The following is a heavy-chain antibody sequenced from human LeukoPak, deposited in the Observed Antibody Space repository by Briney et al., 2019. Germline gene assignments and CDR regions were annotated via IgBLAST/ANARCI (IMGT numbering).Heavy chain of an antibody. CDR1: GYTFTGYY. Sequence: GASVKVSCKASGYTFTGYYMHCVRQAPGQGLEWMGWINPNSGGTNYAQKFQGRVTMTRDTSISTAYMELSRLRSDDTAVYYCARVNIVVVPAAIWGFDYWGQGTLVTVSS. CDR2: INPNSGGT. V-gene: IGHV1-2*02. CDR3: ARVNIVVVPAAIWGFDY. D-gene: IGHD2-2*02. J-gene: IGHJ4*02.